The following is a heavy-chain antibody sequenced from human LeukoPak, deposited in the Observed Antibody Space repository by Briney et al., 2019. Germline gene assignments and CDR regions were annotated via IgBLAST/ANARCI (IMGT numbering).Heavy chain of an antibody. CDR3: ARDPYGSGEFDP. D-gene: IGHD3-10*01. J-gene: IGHJ5*02. CDR2: ISYDGSNK. CDR1: GFTFSSYA. Sequence: PGGSLRLSCAASGFTFSSYAMHWVRQAPGKGLEWVAVISYDGSNKYYADSVKGRFTISRDNSKNTLYLQMNSLRAEDTAVYYCARDPYGSGEFDPWGQGTLVTVSS. V-gene: IGHV3-30-3*01.